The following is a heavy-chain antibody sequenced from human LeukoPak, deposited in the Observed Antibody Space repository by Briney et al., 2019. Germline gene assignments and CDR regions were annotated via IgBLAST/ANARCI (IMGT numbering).Heavy chain of an antibody. Sequence: ASVKVSCKASGYTFTSYGISWVRQAPGQGLEWMGWISAYNGNTNYAQKLQGGVTMTTDTSTSTAYMELRSLRSDDTAVYYCASGHPGYSYGSPTWRYWGQGTLVTVSS. CDR2: ISAYNGNT. J-gene: IGHJ4*02. D-gene: IGHD5-18*01. CDR3: ASGHPGYSYGSPTWRY. CDR1: GYTFTSYG. V-gene: IGHV1-18*01.